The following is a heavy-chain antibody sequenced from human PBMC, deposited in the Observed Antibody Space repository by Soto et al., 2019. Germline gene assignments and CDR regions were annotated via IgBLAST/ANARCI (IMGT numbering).Heavy chain of an antibody. D-gene: IGHD3-22*01. CDR2: ISPYNDDT. J-gene: IGHJ6*02. Sequence: QAQLVQSGAEVKKPGASVKVSCKASGYSFSSYGITWVRQAPGQGLEWLGWISPYNDDTKYAQRLQGRVTITTDTSTRTAYMDIRGLRSDDTAIYYCARGGYYDSSGARNYHYYGMDVWGQGTTVTVSS. CDR3: ARGGYYDSSGARNYHYYGMDV. CDR1: GYSFSSYG. V-gene: IGHV1-18*01.